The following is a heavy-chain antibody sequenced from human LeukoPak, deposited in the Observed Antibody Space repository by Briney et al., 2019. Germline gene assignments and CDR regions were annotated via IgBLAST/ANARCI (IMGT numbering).Heavy chain of an antibody. V-gene: IGHV3-48*03. CDR1: GFTFSSYE. CDR2: ISSSGSTI. J-gene: IGHJ4*02. D-gene: IGHD6-19*01. CDR3: ARVGPVAGTYFDY. Sequence: GGALRLSCAVSGFTFSSYEMNWVRQAPGKGLEGVSYISSSGSTIYYADSVKGRFTISRDNAKNSLYLQMNSLRAEDTAVYYCARVGPVAGTYFDYWGQGTLVTVSS.